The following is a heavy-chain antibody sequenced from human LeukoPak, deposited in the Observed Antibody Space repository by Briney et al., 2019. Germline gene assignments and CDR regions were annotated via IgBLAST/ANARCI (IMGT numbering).Heavy chain of an antibody. J-gene: IGHJ4*02. Sequence: ASETLSLTCTVSGGSISSSSYYWGWIRQPPGKGLEWIGSIYYSGSTYYNPSLKSRVTISVDTSKNQFSLKLSSVTAADTAVYYCASLKSDYGDYVARNYWGQGTLVTVSS. CDR3: ASLKSDYGDYVARNY. CDR1: GGSISSSSYY. D-gene: IGHD4-17*01. V-gene: IGHV4-39*01. CDR2: IYYSGST.